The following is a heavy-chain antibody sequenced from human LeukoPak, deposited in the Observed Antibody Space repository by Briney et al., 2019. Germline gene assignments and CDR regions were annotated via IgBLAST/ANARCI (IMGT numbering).Heavy chain of an antibody. Sequence: PGRSLRLSCATSGFAFSEYGMHWVRQAPGQGVGGVAVLWSDGSNRYYGDAVKGRFTISRDNFQRTVYLQMNSLRAEDTAVYYCAKDAQRGFDYSNSLDNWGQGTLVTVSS. V-gene: IGHV3-33*06. CDR2: LWSDGSNR. J-gene: IGHJ4*02. CDR3: AKDAQRGFDYSNSLDN. CDR1: GFAFSEYG. D-gene: IGHD4-11*01.